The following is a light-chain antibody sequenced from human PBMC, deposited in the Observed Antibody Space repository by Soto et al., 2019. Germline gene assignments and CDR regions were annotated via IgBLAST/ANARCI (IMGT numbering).Light chain of an antibody. CDR2: GAS. Sequence: EIVLTQSPGTLSLSPGERATLSCRASQSVSSSYLAWYQQKPGQAPMLLIYGASSRATGIPDRFSGSGSETDFTLTISRLEPEDFAVYYCQQYGSSPVTFGQGTKVEIK. J-gene: IGKJ1*01. CDR3: QQYGSSPVT. CDR1: QSVSSSY. V-gene: IGKV3-20*01.